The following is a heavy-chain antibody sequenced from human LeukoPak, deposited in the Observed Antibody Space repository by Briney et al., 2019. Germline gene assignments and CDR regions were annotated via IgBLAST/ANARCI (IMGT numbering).Heavy chain of an antibody. CDR1: GFTFSSYA. D-gene: IGHD3-3*01. V-gene: IGHV3-53*01. Sequence: GGSLRLSCAASGFTFSSYAMSWVRQAPGKGLEWVSVIFSGGSTYYADSVKGRFTISRDNSKNTLYLQMTSLRAEDTAVYYCARGVPLLKYYGFWSGYYPYYFDYWGQGTLVTVSS. J-gene: IGHJ4*02. CDR2: IFSGGST. CDR3: ARGVPLLKYYGFWSGYYPYYFDY.